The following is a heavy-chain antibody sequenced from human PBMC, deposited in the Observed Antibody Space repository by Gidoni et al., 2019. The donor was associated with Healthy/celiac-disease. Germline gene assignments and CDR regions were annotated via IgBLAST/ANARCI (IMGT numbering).Heavy chain of an antibody. J-gene: IGHJ4*02. CDR3: ARAYDSSGSQIDY. CDR1: GGSISSYY. CDR2: IYYSGST. D-gene: IGHD3-22*01. V-gene: IGHV4-59*01. Sequence: QVQLQESGPGLVKPSETLSLTCTVSGGSISSYYWSWIRQPPGKGLEWIGYIYYSGSTNYNPSLKSRVTISVDTSKNQFSLKLSSVTAADTAVYYCARAYDSSGSQIDYWGQGTLVTVSS.